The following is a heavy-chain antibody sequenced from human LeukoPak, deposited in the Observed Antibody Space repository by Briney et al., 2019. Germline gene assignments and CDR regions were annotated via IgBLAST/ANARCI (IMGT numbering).Heavy chain of an antibody. J-gene: IGHJ4*02. D-gene: IGHD2/OR15-2a*01. CDR2: IYTSGST. V-gene: IGHV4-4*07. Sequence: SETLSLTCTVSGGSISSYYWSWIRQPAGKGLEWIGRIYTSGSTNYNPSHKSRVTMSVDTSKNQFSLKLSSVTAADTAVYYCARGGFPLGYFDYWGQGTLVTVSS. CDR3: ARGGFPLGYFDY. CDR1: GGSISSYY.